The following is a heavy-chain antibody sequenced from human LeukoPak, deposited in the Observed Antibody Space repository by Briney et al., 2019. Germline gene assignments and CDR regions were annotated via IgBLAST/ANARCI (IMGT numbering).Heavy chain of an antibody. CDR1: GFTFDDYG. CDR3: AREVSWYYAFYT. J-gene: IGHJ3*02. Sequence: PGESLCLAWAASGFTFDDYGTSWVRQPPGKGLEWVAGVIWNGSRTGYADSVKDRFTIPRDNAKQSLCLQMTSLRTEDTSLSYCAREVSWYYAFYTSGQGEIVTVSS. D-gene: IGHD6-13*01. V-gene: IGHV3-20*04. CDR2: VIWNGSRT.